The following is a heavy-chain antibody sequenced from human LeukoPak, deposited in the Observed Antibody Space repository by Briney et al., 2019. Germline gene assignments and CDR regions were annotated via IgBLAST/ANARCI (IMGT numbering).Heavy chain of an antibody. J-gene: IGHJ3*02. CDR2: IYYSGST. D-gene: IGHD5-12*01. V-gene: IGHV4-31*03. CDR1: GGSISSGGYY. CDR3: ARERRWLQSHDAFDI. Sequence: SETLSLTCTVSGGSISSGGYYWSWIRQHPGQGLEWIGYIYYSGSTYYNPSLKSRVTISVDTSKNQFSLKLSSVTAADTAVYYCARERRWLQSHDAFDIWSQGTMVTVSS.